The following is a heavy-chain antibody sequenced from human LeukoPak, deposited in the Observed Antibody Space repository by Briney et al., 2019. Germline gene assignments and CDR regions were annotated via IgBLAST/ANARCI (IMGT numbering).Heavy chain of an antibody. CDR3: ASGPRFLEWLPPYNWFDP. D-gene: IGHD3-3*01. V-gene: IGHV3-7*01. CDR2: IKQDGSEK. J-gene: IGHJ5*02. CDR1: GFTFSSYW. Sequence: PGGSLCLSSAASGFTFSSYWLSWVRQAPGKGLEWVANIKQDGSEKYYVDSVKGRFTISRDNAKNSLYLQMNSLRAEDTAVYYCASGPRFLEWLPPYNWFDPWGQGTMVTVSS.